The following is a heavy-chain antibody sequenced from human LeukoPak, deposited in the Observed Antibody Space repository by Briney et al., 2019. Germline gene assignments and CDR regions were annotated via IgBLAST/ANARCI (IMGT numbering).Heavy chain of an antibody. D-gene: IGHD2-8*01. J-gene: IGHJ4*02. Sequence: GSLRLSCAASGFTFSSYAMSWVRQAPGKGLEWIGEINHSGATNYKPSLRSRLTISIDTSKSQFSLKLSSVTAADTGIYYCVRGVLVMVYGALDYWGQGTLVTVSS. CDR3: VRGVLVMVYGALDY. CDR1: GFTFSSYA. CDR2: INHSGAT. V-gene: IGHV4-34*01.